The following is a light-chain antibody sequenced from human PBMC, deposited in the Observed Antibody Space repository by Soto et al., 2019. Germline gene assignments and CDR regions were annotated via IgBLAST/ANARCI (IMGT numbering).Light chain of an antibody. CDR3: QQTYCTPYT. Sequence: IHMTQSPSSLSASVGDRVTITCRASQRITTYLNWYQQKPGEAPKLLISTSGTLQRGVPSRFSGSGSGTDFTLTITSLQPADFATYFCQQTYCTPYTFGQGTKLEIK. CDR2: TSG. J-gene: IGKJ2*01. V-gene: IGKV1-39*01. CDR1: QRITTY.